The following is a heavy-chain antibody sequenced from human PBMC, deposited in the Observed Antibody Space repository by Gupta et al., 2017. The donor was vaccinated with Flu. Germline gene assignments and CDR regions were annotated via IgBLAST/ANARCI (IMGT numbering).Heavy chain of an antibody. CDR3: ARLRDWGYGMDV. V-gene: IGHV5-51*01. J-gene: IGHJ6*02. Sequence: SFPSHWIVWVRQVPGKGLEWVGIIYPGDSDTRYSPSFQGQVTFSADTSITTAYLQWSSLKASDTAMYYCARLRDWGYGMDVWGQGTTVTVSS. CDR2: IYPGDSDT. CDR1: SFPSHW. D-gene: IGHD3-16*01.